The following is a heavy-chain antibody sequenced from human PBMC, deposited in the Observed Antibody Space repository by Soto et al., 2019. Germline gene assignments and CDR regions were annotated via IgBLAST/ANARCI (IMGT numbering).Heavy chain of an antibody. CDR2: IHYSGTT. CDR1: GGSMRNYF. Sequence: PSETLSLTCTVSGGSMRNYFWTWIRQPPGKGLEWIGYIHYSGTTSFFPSYNPSLRSRVTISEDTSKNQFSLKLLSVTTADTAVYFCAAGPHSSRNLAPYYLDFWGQGTLVTVSS. CDR3: AAGPHSSRNLAPYYLDF. D-gene: IGHD6-13*01. V-gene: IGHV4-59*01. J-gene: IGHJ4*02.